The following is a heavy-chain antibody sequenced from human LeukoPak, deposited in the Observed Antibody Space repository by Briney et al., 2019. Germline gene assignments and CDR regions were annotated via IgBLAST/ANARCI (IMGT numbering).Heavy chain of an antibody. CDR1: GYTFTSYG. CDR3: ATWYSSGWYAH. CDR2: ISAYNGNT. J-gene: IGHJ4*02. Sequence: ASVKVPCKASGYTFTSYGISWVRQAPGQGLEWMGWISAYNGNTNYAQKLQGRVTMTTDTSTSTAYMELRSLRSDDTAVYYCATWYSSGWYAHWGQGTLVTVSS. D-gene: IGHD6-19*01. V-gene: IGHV1-18*01.